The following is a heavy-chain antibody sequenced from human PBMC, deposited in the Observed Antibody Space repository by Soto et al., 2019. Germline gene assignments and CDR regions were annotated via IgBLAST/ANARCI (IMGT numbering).Heavy chain of an antibody. Sequence: VASVKVSCKASGFTFTSSAVQWVRQARGQRLEWIGWIVVGSGNTNYAQKFQERVTITRDMSTSTAYMELSSLRSEDTAVYYCAAVPVTRYYYYYGMDVWGQGTTVTISS. J-gene: IGHJ6*02. D-gene: IGHD4-4*01. V-gene: IGHV1-58*01. CDR1: GFTFTSSA. CDR3: AAVPVTRYYYYYGMDV. CDR2: IVVGSGNT.